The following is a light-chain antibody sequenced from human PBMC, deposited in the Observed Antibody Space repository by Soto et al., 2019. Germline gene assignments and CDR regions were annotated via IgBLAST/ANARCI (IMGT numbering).Light chain of an antibody. V-gene: IGLV2-23*01. J-gene: IGLJ1*01. CDR2: EGN. Sequence: QSALTQPASVSGSPGQSITVSCTGTSSDIGSYDLVSWYQRHPGKAPKLIIFEGNKRPSGVSNRFSGSKSGNTASLTLSGLQAEDEADYYCCSYAGSNTFGFGTGTKVTVL. CDR3: CSYAGSNTFG. CDR1: SSDIGSYDL.